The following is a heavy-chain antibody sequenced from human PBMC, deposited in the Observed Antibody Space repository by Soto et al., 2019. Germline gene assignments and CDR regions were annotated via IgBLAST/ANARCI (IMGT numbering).Heavy chain of an antibody. CDR2: ISGRGSRT. CDR1: GFHFSNYA. V-gene: IGHV3-23*01. J-gene: IGHJ3*02. CDR3: AKVLRISMIEMARTAFDI. Sequence: EGQLLESGGGLVQPGGSLRLSCAASGFHFSNYAMGWVRQAPGKGLEWISGISGRGSRTYYAEDVKGRFTISRDNSKNTLYVEMSSLRAEDTAVYYCAKVLRISMIEMARTAFDIWGPGTTVTVSS. D-gene: IGHD3-22*01.